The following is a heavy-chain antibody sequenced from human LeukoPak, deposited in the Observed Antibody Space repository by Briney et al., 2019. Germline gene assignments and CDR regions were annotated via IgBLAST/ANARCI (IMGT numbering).Heavy chain of an antibody. CDR3: AREGTPFYYYYMDF. J-gene: IGHJ6*03. CDR2: ISSYNGNT. D-gene: IGHD3-10*01. V-gene: IGHV1-18*01. Sequence: ASVKVSCKASGGTFSSYAISWVRQAPGQGLEWMGWISSYNGNTNYAQKFQDRVTMTTDTSTSTAYMELRSLRSDDTAIYYCAREGTPFYYYYMDFWGKGTTVTISS. CDR1: GGTFSSYA.